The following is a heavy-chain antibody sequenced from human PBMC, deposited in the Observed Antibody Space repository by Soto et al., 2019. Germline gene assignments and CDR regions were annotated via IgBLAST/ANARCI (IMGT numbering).Heavy chain of an antibody. J-gene: IGHJ4*02. V-gene: IGHV3-23*01. Sequence: PGGSLRLSCAASGFTFSTDAMSWVRQAPGKGLDWVSAISGSGGSTYYADSVKGRFTISRDNSKNTLYLQMNSLRAEDTAVYYCAKAAYYDFWSGYRGSYFDYWGQGTLVTVSS. CDR2: ISGSGGST. CDR1: GFTFSTDA. D-gene: IGHD3-3*01. CDR3: AKAAYYDFWSGYRGSYFDY.